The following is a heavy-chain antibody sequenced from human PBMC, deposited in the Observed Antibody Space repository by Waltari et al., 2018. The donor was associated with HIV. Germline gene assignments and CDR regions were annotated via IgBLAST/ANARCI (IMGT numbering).Heavy chain of an antibody. J-gene: IGHJ4*02. V-gene: IGHV4-4*07. CDR3: ARGAGELQGRAFDY. Sequence: QVQLQESGPGLVKPSVNLSLTRRVPGGPISRYYWRWNRQPAGKGPEWIGRIYPSGSTNYSPSLKSRVTLSVDTSKNQFSLKLMSVIAADTAMYYCARGAGELQGRAFDYWGQGTLVTVSS. CDR1: GGPISRYY. D-gene: IGHD1-7*01. CDR2: IYPSGST.